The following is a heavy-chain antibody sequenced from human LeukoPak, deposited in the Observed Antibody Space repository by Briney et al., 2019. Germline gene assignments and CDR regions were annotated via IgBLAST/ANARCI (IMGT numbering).Heavy chain of an antibody. CDR1: GGSISSGGYY. CDR3: ARDRERANENWFDP. J-gene: IGHJ5*02. V-gene: IGHV4-31*03. D-gene: IGHD1-1*01. CDR2: IYYSGST. Sequence: SEALSLTCTVSGGSISSGGYYWSWIRQHPGEGLEWIGYIYYSGSTYYNPSLKSRVTISVDTSKNQFSLKLSSVTAADTAVYYCARDRERANENWFDPWGQGTLVIVSS.